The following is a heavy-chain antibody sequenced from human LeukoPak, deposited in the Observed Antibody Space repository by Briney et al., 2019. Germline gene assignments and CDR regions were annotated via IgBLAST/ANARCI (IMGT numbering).Heavy chain of an antibody. CDR3: ARDRTRTPYYYYGMDV. J-gene: IGHJ6*02. Sequence: ATLSLTCTVSGGSISSYYWSWIRPPPGKGLEWIGYIYYSGSTNYNPSLKSRVTISVDTSKNQFSLKLSSVTAADTAVYYCARDRTRTPYYYYGMDVWGQGTTVTVSS. CDR2: IYYSGST. CDR1: GGSISSYY. V-gene: IGHV4-59*01. D-gene: IGHD2-15*01.